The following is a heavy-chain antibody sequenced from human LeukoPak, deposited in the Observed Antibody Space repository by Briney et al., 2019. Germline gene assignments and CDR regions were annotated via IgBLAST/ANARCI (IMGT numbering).Heavy chain of an antibody. Sequence: SETLSLTCSVSGVSISRYHWYWIRQSPGKGLEWIGYIYYSGTTNYNRSLKSRVTISIDTSKNQFTLKVSSVTAADTAMYYCAGALAAAGSRGWFDPWGQGTLVTVSS. D-gene: IGHD6-13*01. J-gene: IGHJ5*02. CDR3: AGALAAAGSRGWFDP. CDR2: IYYSGTT. V-gene: IGHV4-59*08. CDR1: GVSISRYH.